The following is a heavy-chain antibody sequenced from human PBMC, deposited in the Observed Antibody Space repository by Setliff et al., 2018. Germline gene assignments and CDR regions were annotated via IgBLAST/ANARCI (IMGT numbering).Heavy chain of an antibody. D-gene: IGHD6-13*01. V-gene: IGHV4-34*01. CDR2: INHSGST. CDR3: ARTQGEQQLTHPYYYYYYMDV. CDR1: GGSFSGYY. Sequence: ETLSLTCAVYGGSFSGYYWSWIRQPPGKGLEWIGEINHSGSTNYNPSLKSRVTISVDTSKNQFSLKLSSVTAADTAVYYCARTQGEQQLTHPYYYYYYMDVWGKGTTVTVSS. J-gene: IGHJ6*03.